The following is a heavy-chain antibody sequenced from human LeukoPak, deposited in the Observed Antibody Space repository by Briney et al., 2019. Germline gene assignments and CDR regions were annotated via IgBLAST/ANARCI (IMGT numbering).Heavy chain of an antibody. CDR2: INPNSGGT. Sequence: ASVKVSCKASGYTFTGYYMHWVRQAPGQGLEWMGWINPNSGGTNYAQKFQGRVTMTRDTSISTAYMEPSRLRSDDTAVYYCAKGDDYGDYTRSFDYWGQGTLVTASS. J-gene: IGHJ4*02. CDR1: GYTFTGYY. CDR3: AKGDDYGDYTRSFDY. D-gene: IGHD4-17*01. V-gene: IGHV1-2*02.